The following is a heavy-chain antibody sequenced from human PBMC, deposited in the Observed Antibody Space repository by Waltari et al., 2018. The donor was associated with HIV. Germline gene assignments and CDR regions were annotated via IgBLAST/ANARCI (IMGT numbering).Heavy chain of an antibody. CDR1: GFNFGRFS. J-gene: IGHJ4*02. CDR3: VRDDPGYVAIDY. V-gene: IGHV3-7*03. D-gene: IGHD2-15*01. CDR2: LRRDTYEA. Sequence: LVQSGGGEVQEGGSLVLSCSGSGFNFGRFSLNWVRQTPRRGLEWVASLRRDTYEANYLASVRGRFIISRDNAKSSAYLEMTSLRVEDTATYYCVRDDPGYVAIDYWGQGSQVVVS.